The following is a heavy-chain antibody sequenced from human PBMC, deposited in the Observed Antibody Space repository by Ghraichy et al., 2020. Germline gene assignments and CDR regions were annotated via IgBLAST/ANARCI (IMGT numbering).Heavy chain of an antibody. Sequence: GGSLRLSCKGSGFPFSRYGFHWVRRAPGKGLEWVAVRSPDKETKFYADSVRGRFTVSRDDSKSTLFLRMNNLRPEDTGMYYCARGDDGSPDSWGPGIQVIVSS. CDR3: ARGDDGSPDS. D-gene: IGHD1-26*01. CDR2: RSPDKETK. CDR1: GFPFSRYG. J-gene: IGHJ4*02. V-gene: IGHV3-33*05.